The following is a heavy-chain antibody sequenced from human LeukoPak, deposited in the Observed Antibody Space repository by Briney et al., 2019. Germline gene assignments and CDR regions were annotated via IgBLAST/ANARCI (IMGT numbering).Heavy chain of an antibody. D-gene: IGHD1-26*01. Sequence: SETLSLTCTVSGGSINSYYWSWIRQPPGKGLEWIGYIYYSGSTNYNPSLKSRVTISVDTSKNQFSLKLSSVTAADTAVYYCAREIYSGSFPDAFDIWGQGTMVTVSS. CDR2: IYYSGST. V-gene: IGHV4-59*12. CDR3: AREIYSGSFPDAFDI. CDR1: GGSINSYY. J-gene: IGHJ3*02.